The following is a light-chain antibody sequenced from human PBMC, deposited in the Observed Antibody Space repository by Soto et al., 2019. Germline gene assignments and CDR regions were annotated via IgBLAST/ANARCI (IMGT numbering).Light chain of an antibody. Sequence: ELVLTQSPGTLSLSPGERATLSCRASQSVYSDYLAWYQQKPGQAPRLLIFGASSRAPGIPDRFSGSGSGTDFTLPIRRLEPDDSAVYFCHQYGKSPRTFGQGTKVEIK. CDR1: QSVYSDY. J-gene: IGKJ1*01. CDR3: HQYGKSPRT. CDR2: GAS. V-gene: IGKV3-20*01.